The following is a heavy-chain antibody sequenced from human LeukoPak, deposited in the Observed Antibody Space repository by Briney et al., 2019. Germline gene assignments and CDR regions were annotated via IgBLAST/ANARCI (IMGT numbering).Heavy chain of an antibody. CDR2: IYHSGST. V-gene: IGHV4-4*02. D-gene: IGHD2-15*01. Sequence: SETLSLTCAVSGGSISSSHWWSWVRQPPGKGLEWIGEIYHSGSTYYNPSLKSRVTISVDTSKNQFSLKLSSVTAADTAVYYCARDSQGYCSGGSCFQFDYWGQGTLVTVSS. CDR1: GGSISSSHW. CDR3: ARDSQGYCSGGSCFQFDY. J-gene: IGHJ4*02.